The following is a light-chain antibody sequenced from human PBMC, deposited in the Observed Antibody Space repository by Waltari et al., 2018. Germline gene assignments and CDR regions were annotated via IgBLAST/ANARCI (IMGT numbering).Light chain of an antibody. CDR2: GNT. CDR1: SSTIWPGSD. Sequence: QSVLTQPPSVSGAPGQRVTISGTGSSSTIWPGSDVQWYRQLPGSAPQLLMFGNTNRPSGVPDRFSGSKSGASASLAITGLQAEDEAVYYCHSYDIGLTAWVFGGGTKLTVL. CDR3: HSYDIGLTAWV. V-gene: IGLV1-40*01. J-gene: IGLJ3*02.